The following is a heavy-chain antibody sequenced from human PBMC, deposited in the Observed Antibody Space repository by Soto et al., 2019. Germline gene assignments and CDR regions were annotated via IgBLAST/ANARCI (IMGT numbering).Heavy chain of an antibody. CDR2: ISVRGDYR. Sequence: EGQLLQSGGGLVQPGECLRVSCAASGFTFSSSGMSWVRQAPGKGLEWVSSISVRGDYRYYADSVKGRFTISRDNSKNTLYLQMNSLTAEDTAVYYCANHGGFDFWGQGTMVAVSS. D-gene: IGHD4-17*01. V-gene: IGHV3-23*01. J-gene: IGHJ3*01. CDR1: GFTFSSSG. CDR3: ANHGGFDF.